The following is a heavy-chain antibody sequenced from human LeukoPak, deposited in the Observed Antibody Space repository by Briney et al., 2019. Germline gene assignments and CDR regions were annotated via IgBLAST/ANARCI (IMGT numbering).Heavy chain of an antibody. CDR1: GGTFSSYA. J-gene: IGHJ5*02. CDR2: IIPIFGTA. V-gene: IGHV1-69*06. CDR3: ARGSYSSGWYDG. D-gene: IGHD6-19*01. Sequence: ASVKVSCKASGGTFSSYAISWVRQAPGQGLEWMGGIIPIFGTANYAQKFQGRVTITADKSTSTAYMELSSLRSEDTAVYCCARGSYSSGWYDGWGQGTLVTVSS.